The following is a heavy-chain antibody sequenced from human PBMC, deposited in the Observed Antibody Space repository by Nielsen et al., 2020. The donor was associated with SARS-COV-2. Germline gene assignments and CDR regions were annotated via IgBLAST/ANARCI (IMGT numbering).Heavy chain of an antibody. CDR3: ASRADCSSTSCYDGDRYYYYGMDV. CDR2: IWYDGSNK. CDR1: GFTFSSYG. Sequence: GESLKISCAASGFTFSSYGMHWDRQAPGKGLEWVAVIWYDGSNKYYADSVKGRFTISRDNSKNTLYLQMNSLRAEDTAVYYCASRADCSSTSCYDGDRYYYYGMDVWGQGTTVTVSS. D-gene: IGHD2-2*01. V-gene: IGHV3-33*01. J-gene: IGHJ6*02.